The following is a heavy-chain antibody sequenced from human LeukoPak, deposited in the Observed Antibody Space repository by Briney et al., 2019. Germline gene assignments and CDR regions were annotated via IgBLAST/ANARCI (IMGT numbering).Heavy chain of an antibody. CDR3: ASSDHYYDSSGYYPAQFDY. D-gene: IGHD3-22*01. V-gene: IGHV1-2*02. CDR2: INPNSGGT. J-gene: IGHJ4*02. CDR1: GYTFTSYY. Sequence: ASVKVSCKASGYTFTSYYMHWVRQAPGQGLEWMGWINPNSGGTNYAQKFQGRVTMTRDTSISTAYMELSRLRSEDTAVYYCASSDHYYDSSGYYPAQFDYWGQGTLVTVSS.